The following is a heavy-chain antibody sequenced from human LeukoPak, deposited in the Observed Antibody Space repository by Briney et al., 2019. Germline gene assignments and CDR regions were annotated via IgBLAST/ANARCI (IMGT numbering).Heavy chain of an antibody. J-gene: IGHJ4*02. Sequence: GGSLRLSCAASGFTFSGSDMHWVRQAPGKGLEWVATTSYDGGKKNYAAAVQGRFTVSRDNPVNTLNLQMNSLRVEDTALYYCAKDGQAVGEYYFDYWGQGTLVTVSS. CDR3: AKDGQAVGEYYFDY. CDR1: GFTFSGSD. D-gene: IGHD6-19*01. CDR2: TSYDGGKK. V-gene: IGHV3-30*18.